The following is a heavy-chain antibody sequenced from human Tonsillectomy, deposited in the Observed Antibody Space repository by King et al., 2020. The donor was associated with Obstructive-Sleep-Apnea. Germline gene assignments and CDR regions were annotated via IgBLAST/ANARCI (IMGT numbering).Heavy chain of an antibody. Sequence: VQLVESGGGVVQPGGSLRLSCAASGFTFINYGMHWVRQATGKGLEWVAFIRYDGSHKYYADSVKGRFTISRDNAKNTLDLQMNSLGAEDTAMYYCAKGWGNYFDYWGQGTLVTVSS. CDR2: IRYDGSHK. CDR1: GFTFINYG. D-gene: IGHD7-27*01. J-gene: IGHJ4*02. CDR3: AKGWGNYFDY. V-gene: IGHV3-30*02.